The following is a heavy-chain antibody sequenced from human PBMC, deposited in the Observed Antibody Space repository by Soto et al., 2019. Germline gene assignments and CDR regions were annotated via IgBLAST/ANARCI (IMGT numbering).Heavy chain of an antibody. CDR2: LSPSGGET. V-gene: IGHV3-23*01. CDR3: AHPRGYGVFDAYDI. Sequence: GALSLSCVASGFTFSTYAMSWVRQAPGKGLEWVSALSPSGGETYYADSVKGRFTISRDNSMNALYLQMNSLRVEDTAVYYCAHPRGYGVFDAYDIWGQGTMVTVSS. CDR1: GFTFSTYA. D-gene: IGHD4-17*01. J-gene: IGHJ3*02.